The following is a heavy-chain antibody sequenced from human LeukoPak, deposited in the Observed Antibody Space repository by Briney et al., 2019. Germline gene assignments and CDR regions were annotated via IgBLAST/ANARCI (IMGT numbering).Heavy chain of an antibody. Sequence: GGTLTLSCAASGFTFSNYWMTWVRQAPGKGLEWVATIKQDGSEIYYVDSVRGRFTISRDNAKNSLYLQMNSLRAEDTALYYCARVVGWSSYYYFDYWGQGTLVTVSS. CDR1: GFTFSNYW. CDR3: ARVVGWSSYYYFDY. D-gene: IGHD6-19*01. CDR2: IKQDGSEI. V-gene: IGHV3-7*03. J-gene: IGHJ4*02.